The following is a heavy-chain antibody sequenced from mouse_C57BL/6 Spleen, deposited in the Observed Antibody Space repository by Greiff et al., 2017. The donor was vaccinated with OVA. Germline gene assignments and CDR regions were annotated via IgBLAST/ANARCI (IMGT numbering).Heavy chain of an antibody. CDR3: ARDQTMVTTVWYFDV. D-gene: IGHD2-2*01. CDR2: ISDGGSYT. Sequence: EVQRVESGGGLVKPGGSLKLSCAASGFTFSSYAMSWVRQTPEKRLEWVATISDGGSYTYYPDNVKGRFTISRDNAKNNLYLQMSHLKSEDTAMYYCARDQTMVTTVWYFDVWGTGTTVTVSS. V-gene: IGHV5-4*01. J-gene: IGHJ1*03. CDR1: GFTFSSYA.